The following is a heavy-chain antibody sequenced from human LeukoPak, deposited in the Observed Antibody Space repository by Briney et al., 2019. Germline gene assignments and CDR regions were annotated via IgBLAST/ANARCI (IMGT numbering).Heavy chain of an antibody. Sequence: PSETLSLTCTVSGGSISSYYWSWIRQPPGKGLEWIGYIYYSGSTNYNPSLKSRVTISVDTSKNQFSLKLSSVTAADTAVYYCARTGYSGFRYYFDYWGQGTLVTVSS. J-gene: IGHJ4*02. V-gene: IGHV4-59*08. CDR1: GGSISSYY. CDR2: IYYSGST. D-gene: IGHD5-12*01. CDR3: ARTGYSGFRYYFDY.